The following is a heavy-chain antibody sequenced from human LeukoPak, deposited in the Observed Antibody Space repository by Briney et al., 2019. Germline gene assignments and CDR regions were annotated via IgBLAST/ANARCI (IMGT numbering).Heavy chain of an antibody. CDR1: GCSIGDYA. J-gene: IGHJ1*01. V-gene: IGHV3-49*04. CDR3: TRAYCGGDCYFQH. D-gene: IGHD2-21*02. CDR2: IRSKAYGGTT. Sequence: GGSLRLACTASGCSIGDYAMSWVRQAPGKGLERVVFIRSKAYGGTTEYAASVKGRFTISRDDSKSIAYLQMNSLKTEDTAVYYCTRAYCGGDCYFQHWGQGTLVTVSS.